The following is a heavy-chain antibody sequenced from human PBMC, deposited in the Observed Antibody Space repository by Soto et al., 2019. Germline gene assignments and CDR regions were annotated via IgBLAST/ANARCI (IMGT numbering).Heavy chain of an antibody. CDR3: AGSPFGGVIATPTSFDD. CDR1: GYTFTSYA. D-gene: IGHD3-16*02. J-gene: IGHJ4*02. Sequence: GASVKVSCKASGYTFTSYAMHWVRQAPGQRLEWMGWINAGNGNTKYSQKFQGRVTITRDTSASTAYMELSSLRSEDTAVYYCAGSPFGGVIATPTSFDDWGQGTLVTVSS. CDR2: INAGNGNT. V-gene: IGHV1-3*01.